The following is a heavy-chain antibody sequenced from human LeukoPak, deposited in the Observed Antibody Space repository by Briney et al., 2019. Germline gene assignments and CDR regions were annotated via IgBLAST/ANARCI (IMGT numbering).Heavy chain of an antibody. CDR2: IYTSGST. D-gene: IGHD3-22*01. Sequence: SETLSLTCTVSGYSISSGTYYWTWIRQPAGKGLEWIGRIYTSGSTNYNPSLKSRVTTSVDTSKNQFSLKLSSVTAADTAVYYCARGPYKYDSSGCFDYWGQGTLVTVSS. CDR1: GYSISSGTYY. V-gene: IGHV4-61*02. CDR3: ARGPYKYDSSGCFDY. J-gene: IGHJ4*02.